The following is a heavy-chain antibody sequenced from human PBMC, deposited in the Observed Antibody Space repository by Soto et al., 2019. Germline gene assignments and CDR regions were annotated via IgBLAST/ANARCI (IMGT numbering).Heavy chain of an antibody. J-gene: IGHJ5*02. CDR3: ARERARGDFWSGYYNRPPANCFDP. D-gene: IGHD3-3*01. V-gene: IGHV4-34*01. CDR1: GGSFSGYY. Sequence: PSETLSLTCAVYGGSFSGYYWSWIRQPPGKGLEWIGEINHSGSTNYNPSLKSRVTISVDTSKNQFSLKLSSVTAADTAVYYCARERARGDFWSGYYNRPPANCFDPWGQGTLVTVSS. CDR2: INHSGST.